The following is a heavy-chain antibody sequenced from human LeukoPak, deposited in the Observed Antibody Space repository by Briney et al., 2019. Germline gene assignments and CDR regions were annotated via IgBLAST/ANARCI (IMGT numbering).Heavy chain of an antibody. J-gene: IGHJ5*02. CDR1: GFTFSSYA. CDR2: ISYDGSNK. V-gene: IGHV3-30*04. CDR3: ATDYA. Sequence: AGGSLRLSCAASGFTFSSYAMHWVRQAPGKGLEWVAVISYDGSNKYYADSVKGRFTISRDNAKNSLYLQMNSLRAEDTAVYYCATDYAWGQGTLVTVSS. D-gene: IGHD4-17*01.